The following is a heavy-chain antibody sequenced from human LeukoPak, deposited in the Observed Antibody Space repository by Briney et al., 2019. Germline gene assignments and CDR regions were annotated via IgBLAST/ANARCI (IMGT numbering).Heavy chain of an antibody. Sequence: ASVKVSCKASGYTFTGYYMHWVRQAPGQGLEWMGIINPSGGSTSYAQKFQGRVTMTRDTSTSTVYMELSSLRSEDTAVYYCASRSSAYDSSGYDAFDIWGQGTMVTVSS. CDR3: ASRSSAYDSSGYDAFDI. J-gene: IGHJ3*02. V-gene: IGHV1-46*01. D-gene: IGHD3-22*01. CDR2: INPSGGST. CDR1: GYTFTGYY.